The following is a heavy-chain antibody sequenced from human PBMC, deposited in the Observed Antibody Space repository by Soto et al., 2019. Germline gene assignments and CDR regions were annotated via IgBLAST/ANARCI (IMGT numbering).Heavy chain of an antibody. V-gene: IGHV1-46*02. CDR1: GYTFDDYY. Sequence: QVQLVQSGAEVKKPGASVKVSCKTSGYTFDDYYMHWVRQAPGQGLEWMGRINPTGGRTNYAQTLQGRVTMTRDPSTRTFYMELSGLRFEDTAVYYCARGLSSSGYYSPWGQGTLVTVSS. CDR2: INPTGGRT. CDR3: ARGLSSSGYYSP. J-gene: IGHJ4*02. D-gene: IGHD3-22*01.